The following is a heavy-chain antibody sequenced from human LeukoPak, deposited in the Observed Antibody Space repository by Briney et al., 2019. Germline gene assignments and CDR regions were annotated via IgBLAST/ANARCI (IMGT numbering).Heavy chain of an antibody. V-gene: IGHV3-30-3*01. CDR2: ISYDGSNK. D-gene: IGHD1-7*01. Sequence: LTGGSLRLSCAASGFTFSSYAMHWVRQAPGKGLEWVAVISYDGSNKYYADFVKGRFTISRDNSKNTLYLQMNSLRAEDTAVYYCARGDNWNYYYYYYYGMDVWGQGTTVTVSS. CDR1: GFTFSSYA. CDR3: ARGDNWNYYYYYYYGMDV. J-gene: IGHJ6*02.